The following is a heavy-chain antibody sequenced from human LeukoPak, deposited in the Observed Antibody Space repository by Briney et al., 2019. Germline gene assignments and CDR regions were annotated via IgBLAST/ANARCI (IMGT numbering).Heavy chain of an antibody. D-gene: IGHD1-14*01. CDR1: GYTFTTYW. CDR3: VRRNRYDFEY. CDR2: IYPDDSDI. J-gene: IGHJ4*02. Sequence: GESLKISCKGSGYTFTTYWIGWVRQMPGKGLEWMALIYPDDSDIRYSPSFQGQVTISADKSMSTAYLQWSSLQASDTAMYYCVRRNRYDFEYWGQGSLVTVSS. V-gene: IGHV5-51*01.